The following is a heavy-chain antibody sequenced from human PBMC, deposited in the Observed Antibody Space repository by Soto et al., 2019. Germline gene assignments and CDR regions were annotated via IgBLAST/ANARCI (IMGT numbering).Heavy chain of an antibody. CDR1: GGTFSSYA. V-gene: IGHV1-69*13. D-gene: IGHD4-17*01. Sequence: GASVKVSCKASGGTFSSYAISWVRQAPGQGLEWMGGIIPIFGTANYAQKFQGRVTITADESTSTAYRELSSLRSEDTAVYYCATSYGDYWPIDYWGQGTLVTVSS. J-gene: IGHJ4*02. CDR2: IIPIFGTA. CDR3: ATSYGDYWPIDY.